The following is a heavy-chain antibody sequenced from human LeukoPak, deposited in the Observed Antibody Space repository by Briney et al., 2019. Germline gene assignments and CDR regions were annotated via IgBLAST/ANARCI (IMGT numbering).Heavy chain of an antibody. J-gene: IGHJ5*02. CDR1: GYTFTSYD. CDR3: ARELGQQLVLHWFDP. CDR2: MNPNSGNT. V-gene: IGHV1-8*03. Sequence: ASVKVSCKASGYTFTSYDINWVRQATGQGLEWMGWMNPNSGNTGYAQKFQGRVTITRNTSISTAYMELSSLRSEDTAVYYCARELGQQLVLHWFDPWGQGTLVTVSS. D-gene: IGHD6-13*01.